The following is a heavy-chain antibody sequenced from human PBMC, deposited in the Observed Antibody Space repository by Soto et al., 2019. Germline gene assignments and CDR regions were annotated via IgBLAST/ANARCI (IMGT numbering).Heavy chain of an antibody. J-gene: IGHJ6*02. Sequence: ASVKVSCKASGYTFTSYGISWGRQAPGQGLEWMGWISAYNGNTNYAQKLQGRVTMTTDTSTSTAYMELRSLRSDDTAVYSCARTTPSSTSSGYYYGMDVWGQGTTVTVSS. V-gene: IGHV1-18*01. CDR1: GYTFTSYG. D-gene: IGHD2-2*01. CDR3: ARTTPSSTSSGYYYGMDV. CDR2: ISAYNGNT.